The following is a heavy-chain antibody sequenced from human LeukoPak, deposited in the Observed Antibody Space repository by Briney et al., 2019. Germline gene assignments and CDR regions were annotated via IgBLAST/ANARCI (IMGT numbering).Heavy chain of an antibody. Sequence: GGSLRLSCTASGFSFSSYSMHWVRQAPGKGLEWVAVIGSDAITKYYADFVKGRFTISRDNAKNSLYLQMNSLRAEDTAVYYCARNGGDFWSGYYPDYWGQGTLVTVSS. J-gene: IGHJ4*02. CDR3: ARNGGDFWSGYYPDY. D-gene: IGHD3-3*01. CDR2: IGSDAITK. CDR1: GFSFSSYS. V-gene: IGHV3-30*04.